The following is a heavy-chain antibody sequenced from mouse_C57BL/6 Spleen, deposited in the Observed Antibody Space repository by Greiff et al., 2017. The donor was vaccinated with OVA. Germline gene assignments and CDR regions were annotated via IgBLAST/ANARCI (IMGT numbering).Heavy chain of an antibody. D-gene: IGHD2-3*01. J-gene: IGHJ2*01. CDR1: GYTFTSYW. Sequence: QVHVKQPGAELVRPGSSVKLSCKASGYTFTSYWMDWVKQRPGQGLEWIGNIYPSDSETHYNQKFKDKATLTVDKSSSTAYMQLSSLTSEDSAVYYCASGRWFHGGYFDYWGQGTTLTVSS. CDR2: IYPSDSET. V-gene: IGHV1-61*01. CDR3: ASGRWFHGGYFDY.